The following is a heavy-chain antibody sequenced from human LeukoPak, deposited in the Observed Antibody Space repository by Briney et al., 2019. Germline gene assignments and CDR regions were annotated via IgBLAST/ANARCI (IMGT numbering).Heavy chain of an antibody. CDR3: ANAGPRYSWFDP. V-gene: IGHV3-23*01. J-gene: IGHJ5*02. CDR1: GFTFSSYA. Sequence: GGSLRLSCAASGFTFSSYAMSWVRQAPGKGLEWVSAISGSGGSTYYADSVKGRFTISRDNSKNTLYLQMNSLRAEDTAVYYYANAGPRYSWFDPWGQGTLVTVSS. CDR2: ISGSGGST.